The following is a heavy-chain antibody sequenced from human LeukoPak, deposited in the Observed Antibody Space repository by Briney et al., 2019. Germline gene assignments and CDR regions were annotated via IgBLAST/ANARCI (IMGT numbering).Heavy chain of an antibody. CDR3: AKGGYCSSTSCYFDY. CDR2: ISGSGGST. V-gene: IGHV3-23*01. J-gene: IGHJ4*02. Sequence: GGSLRLSCAASGFTFSSYSMNWVRQAPGKGLEWVSAISGSGGSTYYADSVKGRFTISRDNSKNTLYLQMNSLRAEDTAVYYCAKGGYCSSTSCYFDYWGQGTLVTVSS. D-gene: IGHD2-2*01. CDR1: GFTFSSYS.